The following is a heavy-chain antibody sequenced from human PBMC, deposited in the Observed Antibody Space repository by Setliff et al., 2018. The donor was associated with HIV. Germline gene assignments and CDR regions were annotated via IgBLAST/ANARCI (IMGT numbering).Heavy chain of an antibody. J-gene: IGHJ4*02. CDR3: ARLSGYYYYFDY. V-gene: IGHV4-4*09. D-gene: IGHD3-22*01. CDR2: IYTSGST. Sequence: PSETLSLTCTVSGGSISSYYWSWIRQPPGKGLEWIGYIYTSGSTNYNPSLKSRVTISLDTSKNQFSLKLTSVTAADTAVYYCARLSGYYYYFDYWGQGTLVTVSS. CDR1: GGSISSYY.